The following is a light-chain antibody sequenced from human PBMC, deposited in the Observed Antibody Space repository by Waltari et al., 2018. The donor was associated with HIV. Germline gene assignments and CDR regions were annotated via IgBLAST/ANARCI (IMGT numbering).Light chain of an antibody. Sequence: SYELTQPLSVSVALGQTARITCGGNNSGSKNVHWYQQKPGQAPVLVIYRDSNRPSGIPERFSGSNSGNTATLTISRAQAGDEADYYCQAWDSSTAVFGGGTKLTVL. CDR2: RDS. V-gene: IGLV3-9*01. CDR1: NSGSKN. CDR3: QAWDSSTAV. J-gene: IGLJ2*01.